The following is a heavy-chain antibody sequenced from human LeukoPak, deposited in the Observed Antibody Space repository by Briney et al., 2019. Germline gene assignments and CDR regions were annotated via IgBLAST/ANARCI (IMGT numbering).Heavy chain of an antibody. CDR3: ARVGGRYSPIGY. CDR1: GFTFSSYW. J-gene: IGHJ4*02. CDR2: IKQDGGEK. Sequence: GGSLRLSCAASGFTFSSYWMSWVRQAPGKGLEWVASIKQDGGEKYYVDSVKGRFTISRDNAKNSLYLQMNSLRAEDTAVYYCARVGGRYSPIGYWGQGTLVTVSS. D-gene: IGHD5-18*01. V-gene: IGHV3-7*01.